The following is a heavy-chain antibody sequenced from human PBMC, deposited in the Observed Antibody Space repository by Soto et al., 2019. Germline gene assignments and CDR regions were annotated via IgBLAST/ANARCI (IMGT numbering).Heavy chain of an antibody. V-gene: IGHV3-21*01. Sequence: GGSLRLSCVVSGFTFSNYSINWVRQAPGKGLEWVSSISIRSDIYYADSVKGRFTISRDNAKNSVSLRMNSLRAEDTAVYYCAREYTAWPLAYGLDVWGQGTTVTVSS. CDR3: AREYTAWPLAYGLDV. CDR1: GFTFSNYS. CDR2: ISIRSDI. D-gene: IGHD2-2*02. J-gene: IGHJ6*02.